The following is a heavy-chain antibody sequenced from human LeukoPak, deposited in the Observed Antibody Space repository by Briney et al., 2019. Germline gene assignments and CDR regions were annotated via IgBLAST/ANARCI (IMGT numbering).Heavy chain of an antibody. CDR2: IIPIFGTA. D-gene: IGHD6-13*01. J-gene: IGHJ5*02. V-gene: IGHV1-69*13. CDR3: ASLTGYGSSWYRGFDP. CDR1: GGTFSSYA. Sequence: SVKVSCKASGGTFSSYAISWVRQAPGQGLEWMGGIIPIFGTANYAQKFQGRVTITADESTSTAYMELSSLRSEDTAVYYCASLTGYGSSWYRGFDPWGQGTLVTVSS.